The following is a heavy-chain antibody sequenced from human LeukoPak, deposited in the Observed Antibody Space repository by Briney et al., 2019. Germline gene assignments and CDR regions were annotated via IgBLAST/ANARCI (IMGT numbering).Heavy chain of an antibody. Sequence: GGSLRLSCEASGFTFSDYWMNWVRQAPGKGLEWVANINQDGSQKHYVDSVKGRFTISRDNSKNTLHLQMSSLRAEDTAVYYCAKDLGAGGGSVFDSWGQGALVTVSS. CDR2: INQDGSQK. D-gene: IGHD3-10*01. J-gene: IGHJ4*02. CDR1: GFTFSDYW. V-gene: IGHV3-7*03. CDR3: AKDLGAGGGSVFDS.